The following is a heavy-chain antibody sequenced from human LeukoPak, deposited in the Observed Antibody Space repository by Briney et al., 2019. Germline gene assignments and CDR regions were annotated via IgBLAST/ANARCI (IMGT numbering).Heavy chain of an antibody. V-gene: IGHV3-66*02. J-gene: IGHJ4*02. CDR1: GLIVTSNY. D-gene: IGHD5-24*01. CDR2: IYSGGST. CDR3: AKEMGITNYFEY. Sequence: GGSLRLSCAGSGLIVTSNYMTWVRQAPGKGLEWVSVIYSGGSTYYADSVKGRFTISRDNSKNTLYLQMNSLRAEDTAVYYCAKEMGITNYFEYWGQGTLVTVSS.